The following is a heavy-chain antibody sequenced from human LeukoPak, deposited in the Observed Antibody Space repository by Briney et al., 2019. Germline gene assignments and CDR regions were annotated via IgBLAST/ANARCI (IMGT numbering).Heavy chain of an antibody. V-gene: IGHV4-34*01. D-gene: IGHD2-15*01. CDR2: INHSGST. J-gene: IGHJ4*02. CDR3: ARGSLDCSGGSCYPIVDY. Sequence: SETLSLTCAVYGGSFSGYYWSCIPHPPGKGLEWIGEINHSGSTNYNPSLKSRVTISVDTSKNQFSLKLSSVTAADTAVYYCARGSLDCSGGSCYPIVDYWGQGTLVTVSS. CDR1: GGSFSGYY.